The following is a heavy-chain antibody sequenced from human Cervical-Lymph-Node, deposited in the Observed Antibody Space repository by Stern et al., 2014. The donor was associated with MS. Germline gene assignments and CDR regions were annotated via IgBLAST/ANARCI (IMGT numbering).Heavy chain of an antibody. CDR3: ARTYYYGSGTYDYYYYHMDV. J-gene: IGHJ6*02. CDR2: IIPRFGIA. V-gene: IGHV1-69*01. Sequence: VHLVESGAEVKKPGSSVKVSCKASGDTFSTYAISWVRQAPGQGLEWMGGIIPRFGIANYAQKFRGRVTITADESTSTMYMKLSSLRSEDTAVYYCARTYYYGSGTYDYYYYHMDVWGQGTTVTVSS. D-gene: IGHD3-10*01. CDR1: GDTFSTYA.